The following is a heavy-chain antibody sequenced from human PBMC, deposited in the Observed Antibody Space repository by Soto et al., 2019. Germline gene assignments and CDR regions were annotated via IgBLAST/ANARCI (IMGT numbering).Heavy chain of an antibody. CDR3: ARMSGTYYVPDY. D-gene: IGHD1-26*01. Sequence: QVQLQESGPRLVEASQTLSLTCTVSNASITSSGYYWSWVRQPPGKRLEWIGYIYHRGSTFYSPSLQSRLTMSVDTSKNQCSLTLRSVTAADTAVYHCARMSGTYYVPDYWGQGTLVTVSS. CDR2: IYHRGST. CDR1: NASITSSGYY. J-gene: IGHJ4*02. V-gene: IGHV4-31*03.